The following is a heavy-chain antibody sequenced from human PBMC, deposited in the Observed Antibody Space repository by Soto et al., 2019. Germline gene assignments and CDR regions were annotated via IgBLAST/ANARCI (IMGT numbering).Heavy chain of an antibody. V-gene: IGHV4-30-4*01. CDR3: ARVYGSGTYYKPYFDY. CDR2: IYYDGST. CDR1: GGSISSDDYY. D-gene: IGHD3-10*01. J-gene: IGHJ4*02. Sequence: QVHLQESGPGLVKPSQTLSLTCTVSGGSISSDDYYWSWIRQSPGKGLEWIGYIYYDGSTYYNPSLQSRLTISXXTXKXXFSLNLNSMPAADTAVYYCARVYGSGTYYKPYFDYWGQGTLVTVSS.